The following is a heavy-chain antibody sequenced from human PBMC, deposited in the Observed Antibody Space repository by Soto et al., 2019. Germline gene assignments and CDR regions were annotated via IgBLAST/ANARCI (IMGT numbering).Heavy chain of an antibody. J-gene: IGHJ5*02. CDR3: ARGLGGYCSGGSCYSGWFDP. V-gene: IGHV4-31*03. CDR1: GGSISSGGYY. D-gene: IGHD2-15*01. CDR2: IYYSGST. Sequence: SETLSLTCTVSGGSISSGGYYWSWIRQHPGKGLEWIGYIYYSGSTYYNPSLKSRVTISVDTSKNQFSLKLSSVTAADTAVYYCARGLGGYCSGGSCYSGWFDPWGQGTLVTVSS.